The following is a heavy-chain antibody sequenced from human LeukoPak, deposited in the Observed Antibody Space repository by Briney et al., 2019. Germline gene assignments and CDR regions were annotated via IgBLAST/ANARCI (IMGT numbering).Heavy chain of an antibody. CDR1: GFTFSSYA. D-gene: IGHD3-10*01. CDR3: AKDRSDRGYYYYYYMDV. V-gene: IGHV3-30*04. J-gene: IGHJ6*03. CDR2: ISYDGSNK. Sequence: QAGGSLRLSCAASGFTFSSYAMNWVRQAPGKGLEWMAVISYDGSNKYYADSVKGRFTISRDNSKNTLYLQMNSLRAEDTAVYYCAKDRSDRGYYYYYYMDVWGKGTTVTVS.